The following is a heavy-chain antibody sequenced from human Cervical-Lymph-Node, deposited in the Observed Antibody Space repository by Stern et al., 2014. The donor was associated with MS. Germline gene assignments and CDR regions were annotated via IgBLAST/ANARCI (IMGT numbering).Heavy chain of an antibody. CDR2: IDHRSGSA. Sequence: QLVQSGAEVKEPGASVTVSCKASGYSLTSHSMPWVRQAPGQGLEWMAIIDHRSGSATYAQKFQDRVTMTRDTTTSTVHMEVSSLRSDDTAVYYCARSLQYCGSTTCYFYGMDVWGQGTAVTVSS. CDR1: GYSLTSHS. CDR3: ARSLQYCGSTTCYFYGMDV. V-gene: IGHV1-46*01. J-gene: IGHJ6*02. D-gene: IGHD2-2*01.